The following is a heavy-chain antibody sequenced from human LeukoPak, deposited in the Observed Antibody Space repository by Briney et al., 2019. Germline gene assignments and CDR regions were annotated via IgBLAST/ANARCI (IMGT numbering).Heavy chain of an antibody. D-gene: IGHD2-2*01. Sequence: QAGGSLRLSCVASGFTFSSHHMNWVRQTPGKGLESVATIKPDGSEKYYVDSVKGRFTISRDNAKSSLYLQMNSLRAEDTGVYFCARMSSYCDYWGQGTLATVSS. CDR1: GFTFSSHH. V-gene: IGHV3-7*01. CDR3: ARMSSYCDY. J-gene: IGHJ4*02. CDR2: IKPDGSEK.